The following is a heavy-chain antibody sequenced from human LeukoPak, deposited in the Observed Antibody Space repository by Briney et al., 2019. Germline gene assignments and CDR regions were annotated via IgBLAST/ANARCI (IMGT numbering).Heavy chain of an antibody. CDR3: AKVVGGSSWYFDY. Sequence: GGSLRLSCAASGFTFSSYAMSWVRQPPGKGLEWVSAISGSGDSTKYGDSVKGRFTISRDNSKNTLYLQMNSLRDEDTAVYHCAKVVGGSSWYFDYWGQGTLVTVSS. CDR1: GFTFSSYA. CDR2: ISGSGDST. V-gene: IGHV3-23*01. J-gene: IGHJ4*02. D-gene: IGHD6-13*01.